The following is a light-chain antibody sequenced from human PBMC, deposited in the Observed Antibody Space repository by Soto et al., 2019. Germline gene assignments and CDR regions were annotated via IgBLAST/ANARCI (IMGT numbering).Light chain of an antibody. V-gene: IGKV3-20*01. CDR3: QQYGSSPET. CDR1: QSVSSNY. CDR2: GAS. J-gene: IGKJ1*01. Sequence: IVLTQSPRTLSLSPGERATLSCRASQSVSSNYLAWYQQKPGQAPRLLIYGASSRATGIPDRFSGSGSGTDFTLTISRLQPEDFAVYYCQQYGSSPETFGQGTKVDIK.